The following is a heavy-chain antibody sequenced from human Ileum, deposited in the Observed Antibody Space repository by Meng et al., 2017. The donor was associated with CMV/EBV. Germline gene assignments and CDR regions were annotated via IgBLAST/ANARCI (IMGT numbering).Heavy chain of an antibody. Sequence: QVQRVQSGAEVKRPGASVKVSCEASGYTFSDYYMHWVRQAPGHGLEWMGWINPNTGETHYAQKFQGRVTMTRDRSITTVYMDLSRVTSDDTAVYYCARDGTAATSQRGFGYWGQGTLVTVSS. D-gene: IGHD4-11*01. CDR2: INPNTGET. CDR1: GYTFSDYY. J-gene: IGHJ4*02. V-gene: IGHV1-2*02. CDR3: ARDGTAATSQRGFGY.